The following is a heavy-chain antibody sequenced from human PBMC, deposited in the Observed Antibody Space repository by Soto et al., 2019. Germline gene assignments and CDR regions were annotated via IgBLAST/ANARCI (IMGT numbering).Heavy chain of an antibody. CDR3: ARGPGIAAGKLHVTNAFDI. V-gene: IGHV4-34*01. J-gene: IGHJ3*02. D-gene: IGHD6-13*01. CDR1: GGSFSGYY. CDR2: INHSGST. Sequence: SETLSLTCAVYGGSFSGYYWSWIRQPPGKGLEWIGEINHSGSTNYNPSLKSRVTISVDTSKNQFSLKLSSVTAADTAVYYCARGPGIAAGKLHVTNAFDIWGQGTMVTVSS.